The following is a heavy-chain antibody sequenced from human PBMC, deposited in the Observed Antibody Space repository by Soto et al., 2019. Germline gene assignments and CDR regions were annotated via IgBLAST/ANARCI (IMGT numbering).Heavy chain of an antibody. CDR2: INSDGSST. CDR1: GFTFSSYW. V-gene: IGHV3-74*01. D-gene: IGHD3-22*01. J-gene: IGHJ4*02. Sequence: GESLKISCAASGFTFSSYWMHWVRQAPGKGLVWVSRINSDGSSTSYADSVKGRFTISRDNAKNTLYLQMNSLRAEDTAVYYCARDRPYDSSGYYLSYWGQGTLVTVSS. CDR3: ARDRPYDSSGYYLSY.